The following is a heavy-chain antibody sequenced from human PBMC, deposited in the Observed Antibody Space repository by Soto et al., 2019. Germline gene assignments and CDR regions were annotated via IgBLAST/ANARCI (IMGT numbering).Heavy chain of an antibody. CDR2: ISSTTNYI. CDR3: ARESEDLTSNFDY. J-gene: IGHJ4*02. Sequence: GGSLRLSCAASGFTFTRYSMNWVRQAPGKGLEWVSSISSTTNYIYYGDSMKGQFTISRDNAKNSLYLEMNSLRAEDTAVYYCARESEDLTSNFDYWGQGTLVTVSS. CDR1: GFTFTRYS. V-gene: IGHV3-21*06.